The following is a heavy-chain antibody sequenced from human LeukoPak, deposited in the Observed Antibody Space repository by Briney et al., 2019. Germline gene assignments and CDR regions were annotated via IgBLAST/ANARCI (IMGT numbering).Heavy chain of an antibody. V-gene: IGHV3-15*01. CDR1: GFTFSNAW. CDR2: IKSKTDGGTT. CDR3: TTALGSGYRG. Sequence: GGSLRLSCAASGFTFSNAWMSWVRQAPGKGLEWGGRIKSKTDGGTTDYAAPVKGRFTISRDDSKNTLYLQMNSLKTEDTAVYYCTTALGSGYRGWGQGTLVTVSS. J-gene: IGHJ4*02. D-gene: IGHD3-22*01.